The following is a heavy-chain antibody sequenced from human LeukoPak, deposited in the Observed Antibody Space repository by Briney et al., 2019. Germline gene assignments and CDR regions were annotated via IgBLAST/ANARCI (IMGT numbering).Heavy chain of an antibody. Sequence: NPSETLSLTCTVSGGSVRSGSFYWSWIRQPPGKGLEWIGYIYYRGRTNYNPSLKSRVTISVDTSKNQFSLKLSSVTAADTAVYYCARVLGCSTTSCYAAYIDSWGQGTLVTVSS. J-gene: IGHJ4*02. V-gene: IGHV4-61*01. CDR1: GGSVRSGSFY. D-gene: IGHD2-2*01. CDR3: ARVLGCSTTSCYAAYIDS. CDR2: IYYRGRT.